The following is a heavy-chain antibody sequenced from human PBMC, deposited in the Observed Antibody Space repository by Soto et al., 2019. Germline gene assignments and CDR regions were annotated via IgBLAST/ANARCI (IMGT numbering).Heavy chain of an antibody. J-gene: IGHJ4*02. D-gene: IGHD3-10*01. CDR1: GDSVSSNSAT. V-gene: IGHV6-1*01. Sequence: SQTLSLTCAMSGDSVSSNSATWNWIRQSPSRGLEWLGRTYYRSKWYYDYAVSVKSRVSIDPDTAKNQLSLQLKSVTPEDTAVYYCARALSGSYYIFDYWGQGTWVAVSS. CDR3: ARALSGSYYIFDY. CDR2: TYYRSKWYY.